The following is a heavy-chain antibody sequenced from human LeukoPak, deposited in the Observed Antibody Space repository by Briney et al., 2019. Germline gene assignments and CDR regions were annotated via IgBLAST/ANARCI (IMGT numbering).Heavy chain of an antibody. D-gene: IGHD6-6*01. Sequence: GGSLRLSCAASGFTFSSYNMNWVRQAPGKGLEWVSYISSSSSTIYYAGSVKGRFTISRDNAKNSLYLQMNSLRAEDTAVYRCATLYSSPSYAFDIWGQGTMVTVSS. CDR1: GFTFSSYN. CDR2: ISSSSSTI. CDR3: ATLYSSPSYAFDI. V-gene: IGHV3-48*01. J-gene: IGHJ3*02.